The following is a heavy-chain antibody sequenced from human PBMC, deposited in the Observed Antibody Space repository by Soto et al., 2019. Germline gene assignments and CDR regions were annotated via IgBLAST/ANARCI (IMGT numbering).Heavy chain of an antibody. D-gene: IGHD4-17*01. Sequence: GGSLRLSCAASGFTFSSYGMHWVRQAPGKRLEWVAVIWYDGSNKYYADSVKGRFTISRDNSKNTLYLQMNSLRAEDTAVYYCASYTVTSGFDYWGQGTLVTV. CDR2: IWYDGSNK. CDR1: GFTFSSYG. V-gene: IGHV3-33*01. J-gene: IGHJ4*02. CDR3: ASYTVTSGFDY.